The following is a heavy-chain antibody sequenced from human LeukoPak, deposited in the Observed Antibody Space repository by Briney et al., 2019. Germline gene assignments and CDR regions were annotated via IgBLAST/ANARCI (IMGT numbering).Heavy chain of an antibody. CDR2: ISYDGSNK. CDR3: AKDCRGWLYYFDY. Sequence: GGSLRLSCAASGFTFSSYGMHWVRQAPGKGLGWVAVISYDGSNKYYADSVKGRFTISRDNSKNTLYLQMNSLRAEDTAVYYCAKDCRGWLYYFDYWGQGTLVTVSS. V-gene: IGHV3-30*18. D-gene: IGHD5-12*01. J-gene: IGHJ4*02. CDR1: GFTFSSYG.